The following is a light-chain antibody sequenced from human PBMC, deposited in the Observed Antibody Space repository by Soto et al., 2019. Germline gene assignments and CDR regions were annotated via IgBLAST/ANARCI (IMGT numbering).Light chain of an antibody. V-gene: IGKV1-39*01. CDR2: AAS. J-gene: IGKJ1*01. Sequence: DIKMTQSPSSLSASVGDRVTITCRTSQSIGTYLNWYQKKSGRAPNLLISAASSLQSGAPSRFSGGGSGTDFTLTISSLQPEDFATYYCQQTYNTPRTCGQGTKVEIK. CDR1: QSIGTY. CDR3: QQTYNTPRT.